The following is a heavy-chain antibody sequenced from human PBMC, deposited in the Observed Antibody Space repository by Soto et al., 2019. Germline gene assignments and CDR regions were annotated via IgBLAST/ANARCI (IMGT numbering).Heavy chain of an antibody. CDR3: ARGSVATTLYYFDY. D-gene: IGHD5-12*01. CDR2: IYHSGST. Sequence: LSLTCAVSGGSISSSNWWSWVRQPPGKGLEWIGEIYHSGSTNYNPSLKSRVTISVDKSKNQFSLKLSSVTAADTAVYYCARGSVATTLYYFDYWGQGTLVTVSS. J-gene: IGHJ4*02. CDR1: GGSISSSNW. V-gene: IGHV4-4*02.